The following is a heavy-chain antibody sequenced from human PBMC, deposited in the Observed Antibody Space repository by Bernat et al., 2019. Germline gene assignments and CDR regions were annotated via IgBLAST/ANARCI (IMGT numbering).Heavy chain of an antibody. CDR1: GGSFSGYY. Sequence: QVQLQQWGAGLLKPSETLSLTCAVYGGSFSGYYWSWIRQPPGKGLEWIGEINHSGSTNYNPSLKSRVTISVDTSKNQFSLNLSSVTAADTAVYYCARQSGSSSVYYYYYMDVWGKGTTVTVSS. V-gene: IGHV4-34*01. D-gene: IGHD6-25*01. CDR3: ARQSGSSSVYYYYYMDV. J-gene: IGHJ6*03. CDR2: INHSGST.